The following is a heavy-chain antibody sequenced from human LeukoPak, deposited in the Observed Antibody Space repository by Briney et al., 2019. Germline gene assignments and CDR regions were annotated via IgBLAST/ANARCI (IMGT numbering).Heavy chain of an antibody. CDR3: ARVARIDACDI. CDR2: IYDSGST. V-gene: IGHV4-30-2*01. Sequence: SQILSLTCAVSGGSISSCGYSWSWIRQPPGQGLVWIGYIYDSGSTYYNPSLKSRTTISVDRSKNQFSLKLSSVTAADTAVYYCARVARIDACDIWGEGTMVTVSS. D-gene: IGHD1-14*01. J-gene: IGHJ3*02. CDR1: GGSISSCGYS.